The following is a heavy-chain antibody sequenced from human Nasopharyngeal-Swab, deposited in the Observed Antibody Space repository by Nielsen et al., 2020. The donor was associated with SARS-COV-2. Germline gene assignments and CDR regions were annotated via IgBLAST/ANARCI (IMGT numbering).Heavy chain of an antibody. D-gene: IGHD3-10*01. V-gene: IGHV4-39*01. J-gene: IGHJ6*03. CDR3: ATMVYYYMDV. CDR1: GGSISSSSYY. CDR2: IYYSGST. Sequence: SKTLSLTCTVSGGSISSSSYYWGWIRQPPGKGLEWIGSIYYSGSTYYNPSLKSRVTISVDTSKNQFSLKLSSVTAADTAVYYCATMVYYYMDVWGKGTTVTVSS.